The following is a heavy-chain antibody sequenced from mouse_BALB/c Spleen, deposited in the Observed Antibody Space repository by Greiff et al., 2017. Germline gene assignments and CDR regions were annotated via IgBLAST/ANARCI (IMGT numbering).Heavy chain of an antibody. CDR3: TRTLYDGYPAWFAY. V-gene: IGHV1S81*02. Sequence: QVHVKQSGAELVKPGASVKLSCKASGYTFTSYYMYWVKQRPGQGLEWIGEINPSNGGTNFNEKFKSKATLTVDKSSSTAYMQLSSLTSEDSAVYYCTRTLYDGYPAWFAYWGQGTLVTVSA. CDR2: INPSNGGT. J-gene: IGHJ3*01. D-gene: IGHD2-3*01. CDR1: GYTFTSYY.